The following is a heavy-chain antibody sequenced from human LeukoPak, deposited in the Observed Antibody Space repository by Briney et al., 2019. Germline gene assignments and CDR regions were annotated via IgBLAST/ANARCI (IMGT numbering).Heavy chain of an antibody. CDR3: AREGILTALFDY. CDR2: IDGSGSS. CDR1: GYSISSGYL. D-gene: IGHD3-9*01. Sequence: PSETLSLTCTVSGYSISSGYLWGWIRQPPGKGLEWIGSIDGSGSSYYNPSLKSRVTISVDTSKNQFSLKLSSVTAADTAVYYCAREGILTALFDYWGQGTLVTVSS. V-gene: IGHV4-38-2*02. J-gene: IGHJ4*02.